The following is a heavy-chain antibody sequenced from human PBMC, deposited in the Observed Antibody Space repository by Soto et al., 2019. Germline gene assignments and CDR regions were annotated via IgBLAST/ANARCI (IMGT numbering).Heavy chain of an antibody. J-gene: IGHJ5*02. CDR3: ARAMVVPQNWFDP. CDR2: IYYSGST. D-gene: IGHD2-21*01. V-gene: IGHV4-30-4*01. Sequence: QVQLQESGPGLVKPSQTLSLTCTVSGGSISSGDYYWSWIRQPPGKGLEWIGYIYYSGSTYYNPSRTSRVTXSXDXPKNQFSLKLSSVTAADTAVYYCARAMVVPQNWFDPWGQGTLVTVSS. CDR1: GGSISSGDYY.